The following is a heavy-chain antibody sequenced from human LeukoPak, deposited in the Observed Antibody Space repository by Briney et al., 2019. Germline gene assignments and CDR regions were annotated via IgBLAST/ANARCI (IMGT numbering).Heavy chain of an antibody. CDR3: ARETLTFPDF. J-gene: IGHJ4*02. CDR2: IYTSGST. V-gene: IGHV4-4*07. D-gene: IGHD3-9*01. CDR1: GGSLSSYS. Sequence: SETLSLTCTVSGGSLSSYSWSWIRQPAGKGLEWIGRIYTSGSTSYNPSLTSRVSMSLDTSKKQISLKRSSVTAADTAVYYCARETLTFPDFWGQGTLVTVSS.